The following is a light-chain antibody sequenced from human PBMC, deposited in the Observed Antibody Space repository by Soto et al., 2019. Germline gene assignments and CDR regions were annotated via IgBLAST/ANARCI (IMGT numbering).Light chain of an antibody. CDR3: SSFTSSSTYV. CDR2: EVS. V-gene: IGLV2-18*02. J-gene: IGLJ1*01. CDR1: SSDIGSYNR. Sequence: QSALTQPPSVSGSPGHALPISCTGTSSDIGSYNRVAWYQQSPGTAPKLMIYEVSNRPSGVPDRFSGSKSGNTASLTISGLQAEDEADYYCSSFTSSSTYVFGTGTKVTVL.